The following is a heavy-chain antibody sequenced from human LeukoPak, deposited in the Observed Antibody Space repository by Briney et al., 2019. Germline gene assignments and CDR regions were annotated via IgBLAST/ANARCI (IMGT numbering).Heavy chain of an antibody. CDR3: ARAFTLTHCSSTSCYTGRRHYGMDV. Sequence: ASVKVSCKASGYTFTSYDINWVRQATGQGLEWMGWMNPNSGNTGYAQKFQGRVTMTRNTSISTAYMELSSLRSEDTAVYYCARAFTLTHCSSTSCYTGRRHYGMDVWGQGTTVTVSS. CDR2: MNPNSGNT. V-gene: IGHV1-8*01. CDR1: GYTFTSYD. J-gene: IGHJ6*02. D-gene: IGHD2-2*02.